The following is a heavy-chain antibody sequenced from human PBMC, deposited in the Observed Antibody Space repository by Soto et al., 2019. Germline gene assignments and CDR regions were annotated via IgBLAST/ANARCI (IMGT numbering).Heavy chain of an antibody. D-gene: IGHD3-10*01. Sequence: SETLSLTCTVCGGSISSYYWSWIRQPPGKGLEWIGYIYYSGSTNYNPSLKSRVTISVDTSKNQFSLKLSSVTAADTAVSYCAGDRDYYGSGSYYNQLYYYYGMDVWGQGTTVTV. CDR1: GGSISSYY. CDR2: IYYSGST. J-gene: IGHJ6*02. V-gene: IGHV4-59*01. CDR3: AGDRDYYGSGSYYNQLYYYYGMDV.